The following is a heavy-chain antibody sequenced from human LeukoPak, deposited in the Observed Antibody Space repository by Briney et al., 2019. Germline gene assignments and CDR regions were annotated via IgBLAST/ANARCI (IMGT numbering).Heavy chain of an antibody. Sequence: GGSLRLSCAASGSTFSSYAMSWVRQAPGKGLEWVSAISGSGGSTYYADSVKGRFTISRDNSKNTLYLQMNSLRAEDTAVYYCAKDLEEYCSGGSCYAHDYWGQGTLVTVSS. CDR1: GSTFSSYA. J-gene: IGHJ4*02. CDR2: ISGSGGST. D-gene: IGHD2-15*01. V-gene: IGHV3-23*01. CDR3: AKDLEEYCSGGSCYAHDY.